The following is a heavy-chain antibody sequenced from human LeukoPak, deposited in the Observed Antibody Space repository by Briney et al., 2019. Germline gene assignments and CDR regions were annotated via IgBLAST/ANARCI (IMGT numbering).Heavy chain of an antibody. CDR2: ISAYNGNT. CDR3: AGAEAVAEPYYFDY. CDR1: GYTFTSYG. Sequence: ASVKVSCKASGYTFTSYGISWVRQAPGQGLEWMGWISAYNGNTNYAQKLQGRVTMTTDTSTSTAYMELRSLRSDDTAVYYCAGAEAVAEPYYFDYWGQGTLVTVSS. V-gene: IGHV1-18*01. D-gene: IGHD6-19*01. J-gene: IGHJ4*02.